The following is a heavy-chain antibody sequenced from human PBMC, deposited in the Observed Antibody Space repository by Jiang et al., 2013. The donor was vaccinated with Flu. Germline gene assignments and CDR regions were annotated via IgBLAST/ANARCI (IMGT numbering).Heavy chain of an antibody. CDR3: AHRARYNNVWRTFDY. D-gene: IGHD1-14*01. J-gene: IGHJ4*02. CDR2: DDDE. Sequence: DDDERYSPSLKSRLTITKDTSKNQVFLTMTNMDPVDTATYYCAHRARYNNVWRTFDYWGQGTLVTVSS. V-gene: IGHV2-5*02.